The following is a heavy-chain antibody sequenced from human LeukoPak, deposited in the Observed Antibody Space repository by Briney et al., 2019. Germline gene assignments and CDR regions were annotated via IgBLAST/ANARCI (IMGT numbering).Heavy chain of an antibody. D-gene: IGHD6-13*01. CDR3: ASGGLDGGLAGTHIPFDY. Sequence: SVKVSCKAPGGTFSSYAISWVRQAPGQGLEWMGGIIPIFGTANYAQKFQGRVTITTDESTSTAYMELSSLRSEDTAVDYCASGGLDGGLAGTHIPFDYWGQGTMVTVSS. J-gene: IGHJ4*02. CDR1: GGTFSSYA. V-gene: IGHV1-69*05. CDR2: IIPIFGTA.